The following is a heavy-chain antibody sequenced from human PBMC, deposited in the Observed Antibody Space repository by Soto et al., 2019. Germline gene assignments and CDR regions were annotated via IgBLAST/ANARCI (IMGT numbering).Heavy chain of an antibody. CDR1: GFTFSSYS. D-gene: IGHD2-2*01. Sequence: GGSLRLSCAASGFTFSSYSMNWVRQAPGKGLEWVSSISSSSYIYYADSVKGRFTISRDNAKNSLYLQMNSLRAEDTAVYYCARDRVGTSADYWGQGTLVTVSS. J-gene: IGHJ4*02. CDR3: ARDRVGTSADY. V-gene: IGHV3-21*01. CDR2: ISSSSYI.